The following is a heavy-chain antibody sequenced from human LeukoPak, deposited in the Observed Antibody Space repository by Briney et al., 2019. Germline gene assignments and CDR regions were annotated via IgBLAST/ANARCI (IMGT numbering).Heavy chain of an antibody. D-gene: IGHD2-2*01. CDR3: TRAWSSCLYS. J-gene: IGHJ4*02. Sequence: PGGSLRLSCAASGFTFSSYAMSWVRQAAGKGLEWVSYISSSGSTMYYADSVKGRFTISRDNAKNSLYLQMNSLRAEDTAVYYCTRAWSSCLYSWGQGTLVTVSS. CDR1: GFTFSSYA. CDR2: ISSSGSTM. V-gene: IGHV3-48*04.